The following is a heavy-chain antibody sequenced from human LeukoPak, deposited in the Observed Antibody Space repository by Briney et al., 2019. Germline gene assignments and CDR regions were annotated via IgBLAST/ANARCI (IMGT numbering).Heavy chain of an antibody. Sequence: GASVKVSCKASGYTFTNYGISWVRQAPGQGLEGMGWISAYNGNTNYAQKLQGRVTMTTDTSRSTGYMELRSLRSDDTAVYYCARDFPYNYGSGSPSNWFDPWGQGTLVTVSS. J-gene: IGHJ5*02. V-gene: IGHV1-18*01. D-gene: IGHD3-10*01. CDR2: ISAYNGNT. CDR1: GYTFTNYG. CDR3: ARDFPYNYGSGSPSNWFDP.